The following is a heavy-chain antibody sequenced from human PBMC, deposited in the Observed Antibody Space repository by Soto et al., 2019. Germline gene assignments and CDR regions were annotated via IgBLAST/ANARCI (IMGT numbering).Heavy chain of an antibody. Sequence: EVQLVESGGGLVKPGESLRLSCAASGFTFTNAWMNWVRQAPGKGLEWVGRLRSKTDGGTPDYAAPVKGRFTISRDDSKNTLYLQMNSLKTEDTAIYYCTTEKGYWGQGTLVTVSS. CDR1: GFTFTNAW. J-gene: IGHJ4*02. CDR2: LRSKTDGGTP. V-gene: IGHV3-15*07. CDR3: TTEKGY.